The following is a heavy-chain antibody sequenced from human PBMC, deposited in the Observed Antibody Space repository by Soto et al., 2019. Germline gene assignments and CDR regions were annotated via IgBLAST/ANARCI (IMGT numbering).Heavy chain of an antibody. CDR3: ARWGALSTIWYWLDGLAS. J-gene: IGHJ4*02. CDR2: IIPVFGTT. CDR1: GYSFSSHA. V-gene: IGHV1-69*06. D-gene: IGHD3-16*01. Sequence: QVQLEQSGSEVKKSGSSVKVSCKASGYSFSSHAITWVRQAPGQGLEWMGGIIPVFGTTSYAQTFQGRVTISADKSTNTSYLAWRSLRSEDKAVYYCARWGALSTIWYWLDGLASWGQGTQVTVS.